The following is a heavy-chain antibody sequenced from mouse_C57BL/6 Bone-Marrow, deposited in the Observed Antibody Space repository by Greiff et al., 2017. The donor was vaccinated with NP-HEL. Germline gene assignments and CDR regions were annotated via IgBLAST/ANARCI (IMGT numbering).Heavy chain of an antibody. V-gene: IGHV2-2*01. CDR2: IWSGGST. Sequence: QVQLKESGPGLVQPSQSLSITCTVSGFSLTSYGVHWVRQSPGKGLEWLGVIWSGGSTDYNAAFISRLSISKDNSKSQVFFKMNSLQADDTAIYYCASYCSSPSWFAYWGQGTLVTVSA. J-gene: IGHJ3*01. D-gene: IGHD1-1*01. CDR1: GFSLTSYG. CDR3: ASYCSSPSWFAY.